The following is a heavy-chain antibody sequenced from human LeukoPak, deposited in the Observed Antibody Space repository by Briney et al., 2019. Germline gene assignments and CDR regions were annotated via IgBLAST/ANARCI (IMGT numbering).Heavy chain of an antibody. Sequence: GGSLRLSCAASGFTFDDYGMSWVRQAPGKGLEWVSDINWNGGSIGYADSVKGRFTISRDNAKNSLYLQMNSLRAEDTAVYYCARDYYDILTGFFDYWGQGTLVTVSS. D-gene: IGHD3-9*01. V-gene: IGHV3-20*04. CDR3: ARDYYDILTGFFDY. CDR2: INWNGGSI. CDR1: GFTFDDYG. J-gene: IGHJ4*02.